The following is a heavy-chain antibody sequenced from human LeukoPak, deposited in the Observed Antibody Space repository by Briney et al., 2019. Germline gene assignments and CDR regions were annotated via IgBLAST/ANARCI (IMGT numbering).Heavy chain of an antibody. J-gene: IGHJ4*02. D-gene: IGHD4-23*01. Sequence: GGSLRLSCAASGFTFSSYGMHWVRQAPGKGREWVAFIRYDGSNKYYADSVKGRFTISRDNSKNTLYLQMNSLRAEDTAVYYCAKDLGVYGGLFDYWGQGTLVTVSS. CDR2: IRYDGSNK. CDR1: GFTFSSYG. V-gene: IGHV3-30*02. CDR3: AKDLGVYGGLFDY.